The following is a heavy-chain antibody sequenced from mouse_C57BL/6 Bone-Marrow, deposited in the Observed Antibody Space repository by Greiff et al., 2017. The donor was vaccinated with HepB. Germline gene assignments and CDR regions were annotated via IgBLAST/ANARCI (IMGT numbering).Heavy chain of an antibody. Sequence: EVMLVESGGGLVKPGGSLKLSCAASGFTFSDYGMHWVRQAPEKGLEWVAYISSGSSTIYYADTVKGRFTISRENAKNTLFLQMTSLRSEDTAMYYCARPFITTVVATKYFDYWGQGTTLTVSS. CDR3: ARPFITTVVATKYFDY. CDR2: ISSGSSTI. V-gene: IGHV5-17*01. D-gene: IGHD1-1*01. J-gene: IGHJ2*01. CDR1: GFTFSDYG.